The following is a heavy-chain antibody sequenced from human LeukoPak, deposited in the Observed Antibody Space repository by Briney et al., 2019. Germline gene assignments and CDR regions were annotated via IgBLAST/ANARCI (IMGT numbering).Heavy chain of an antibody. CDR3: GALYGGFDP. CDR1: GFTFSSSW. D-gene: IGHD4-17*01. J-gene: IGHJ5*02. Sequence: GGSLRLSCAAPGFTFSSSWMSWVRQAPGKGLEWVANIKEDGSDKYYVESVKGRFTVSRDNAKNSLYLQMNSLRAEDTAVYYCGALYGGFDPWGQGTLVTVSS. V-gene: IGHV3-7*01. CDR2: IKEDGSDK.